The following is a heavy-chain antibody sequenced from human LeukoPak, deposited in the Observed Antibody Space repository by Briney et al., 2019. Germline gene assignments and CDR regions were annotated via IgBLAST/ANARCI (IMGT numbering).Heavy chain of an antibody. CDR3: ARHWLADNSSLSHCYGMDV. V-gene: IGHV5-10-1*01. CDR1: GCSFTSYC. D-gene: IGHD1-20*01. J-gene: IGHJ6*02. Sequence: ESLKISCRGAGCSFTSYCVIWLRQMPARGLEWMGRIDPSDSYTNYSPSFQGHVTTPADKTISTAYLQWSSLKASDTAMYYCARHWLADNSSLSHCYGMDVWGQGTTVTVSS. CDR2: IDPSDSYT.